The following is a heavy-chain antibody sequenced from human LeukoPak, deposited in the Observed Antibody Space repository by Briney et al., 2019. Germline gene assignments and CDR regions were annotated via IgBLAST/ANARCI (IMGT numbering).Heavy chain of an antibody. D-gene: IGHD2-21*02. CDR3: ARERLSYCGADCP. J-gene: IGHJ5*02. CDR2: INGDGRDT. Sequence: PGGSLRLSCVASGFTFNNYWMHWVRQAPGKGPVWVSCINGDGRDTLYADSVKGRLTISRDNAKNTVYLQMSSLRVEDTAIYYCARERLSYCGADCPWGQGTQVTVSS. CDR1: GFTFNNYW. V-gene: IGHV3-74*01.